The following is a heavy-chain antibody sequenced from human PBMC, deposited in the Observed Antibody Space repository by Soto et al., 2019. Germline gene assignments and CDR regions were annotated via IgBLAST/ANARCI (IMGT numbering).Heavy chain of an antibody. J-gene: IGHJ4*02. CDR1: GYTFTNYW. D-gene: IGHD6-19*01. Sequence: GESLKISCTGSGYTFTNYWIGWVRQMPGEGLEWMGITHPGDANTRYSPSFQGHVTISADKSVNSAYLQWRGLKASDTGVYFCARHKRRAVPGLVPDFWRQGTLVTVSS. V-gene: IGHV5-51*01. CDR3: ARHKRRAVPGLVPDF. CDR2: THPGDANT.